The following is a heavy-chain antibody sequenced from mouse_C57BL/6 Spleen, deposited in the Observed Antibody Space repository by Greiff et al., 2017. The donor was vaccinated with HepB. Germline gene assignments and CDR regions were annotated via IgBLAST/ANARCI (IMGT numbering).Heavy chain of an antibody. V-gene: IGHV7-1*01. J-gene: IGHJ1*03. Sequence: EVNVVESGGGLVQSGRSLRLSCATSGFTFSDFYMEWVRQAPGKGLEWIAASRNKATDYTTAYSAAVKVRFIVSSDTSQSILYLQMNALRAEDTAIYYCARASIYDGYYGYFDVWGTWTTVTVSS. CDR2: SRNKATDYTT. CDR3: ARASIYDGYYGYFDV. CDR1: GFTFSDFY. D-gene: IGHD2-3*01.